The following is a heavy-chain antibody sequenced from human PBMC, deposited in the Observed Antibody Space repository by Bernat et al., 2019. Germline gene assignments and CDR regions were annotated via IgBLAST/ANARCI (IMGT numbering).Heavy chain of an antibody. J-gene: IGHJ6*02. CDR3: ARDRDFYGAGSTYTMDV. V-gene: IGHV3-33*01. Sequence: QVQLVESGGGVVQPGRSLRLSRAASGFTFRSYGIHWVRQGPGKGLEWVAVIWYGGSNKYYRDSVKGRFTISRDNSKNAVYLQMNSLRPEDTAIYYCARDRDFYGAGSTYTMDVWGQGTTVTVSS. CDR1: GFTFRSYG. CDR2: IWYGGSNK. D-gene: IGHD3-10*01.